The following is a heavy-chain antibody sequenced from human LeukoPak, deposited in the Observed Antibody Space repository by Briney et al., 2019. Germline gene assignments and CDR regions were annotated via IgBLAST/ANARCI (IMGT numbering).Heavy chain of an antibody. V-gene: IGHV4-34*01. J-gene: IGHJ5*02. CDR2: INDSGST. Sequence: SETLSLTCAVSGGSFSGHYWSWIRQPPGEGLEWIGEINDSGSTKYNPSLKSRVTISANTSKNQFSLKLSSVIAADTAVYYCAKNNWFDPWGQGTLVTVSS. CDR3: AKNNWFDP. CDR1: GGSFSGHY.